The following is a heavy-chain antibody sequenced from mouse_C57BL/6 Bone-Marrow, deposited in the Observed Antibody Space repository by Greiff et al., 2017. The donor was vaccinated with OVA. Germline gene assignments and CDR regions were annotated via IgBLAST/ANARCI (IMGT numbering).Heavy chain of an antibody. CDR2: IYPGNGYT. CDR1: GYTFTSYG. CDR3: AGDGTGRGDY. D-gene: IGHD4-1*01. Sequence: EVQLLESGAELVRPGSSVKLSCKTSGYTFTSYGMNWVKQRPGQGLEWIGYIYPGNGYTEYNQKFKGKATLTSDTSSSTAYMQLRSLTSEDSAIYFCAGDGTGRGDYGGRGTSVTVSS. J-gene: IGHJ4*01. V-gene: IGHV1-58*01.